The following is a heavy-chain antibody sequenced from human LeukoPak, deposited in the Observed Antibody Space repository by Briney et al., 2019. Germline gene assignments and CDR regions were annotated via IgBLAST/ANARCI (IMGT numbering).Heavy chain of an antibody. J-gene: IGHJ4*02. CDR1: GYTFTGYY. CDR3: ARDLGDSGYDSRDY. Sequence: ASVKVSFKASGYTFTGYYMHWVRQAPGRGLEWMGWINPNSGGTNYAQKFQGRVTMTRDTSISTAYMELSRLRSDDTAVYYCARDLGDSGYDSRDYWGQGTLVTVSS. CDR2: INPNSGGT. D-gene: IGHD5-12*01. V-gene: IGHV1-2*02.